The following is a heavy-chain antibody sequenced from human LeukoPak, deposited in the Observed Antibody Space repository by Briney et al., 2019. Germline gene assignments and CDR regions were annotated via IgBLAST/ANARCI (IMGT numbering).Heavy chain of an antibody. V-gene: IGHV2-5*02. J-gene: IGHJ4*02. CDR2: IYWDDDK. D-gene: IGHD3-22*01. Sequence: SGPTLVKPTQTLTLTCTFSGFSLSTSGVGVGWIRQPPGKALEWLALIYWDDDKRYSPSLKSRLTITKDTSKNQVVLTMTNMDPVDTATYYCAQFLYYYDSSGYSVWGQGTLVTVSS. CDR3: AQFLYYYDSSGYSV. CDR1: GFSLSTSGVG.